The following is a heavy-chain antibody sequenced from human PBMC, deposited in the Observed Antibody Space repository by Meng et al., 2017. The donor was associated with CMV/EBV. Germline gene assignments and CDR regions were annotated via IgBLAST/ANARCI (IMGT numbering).Heavy chain of an antibody. Sequence: GGSLRLSCAASGFTFSDYYMSWIRQAPGKGLEQVSYISSSGSTIYYADSVKGRFTISRDNAKNSLYLQMNSLIAEDTAVYYCARDWEFAPPDYWGQGTLVTVSS. V-gene: IGHV3-11*01. D-gene: IGHD3-10*01. CDR1: GFTFSDYY. J-gene: IGHJ4*02. CDR3: ARDWEFAPPDY. CDR2: ISSSGSTI.